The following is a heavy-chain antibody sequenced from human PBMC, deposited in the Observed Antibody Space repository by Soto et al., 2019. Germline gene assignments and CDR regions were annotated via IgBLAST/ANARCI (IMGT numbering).Heavy chain of an antibody. J-gene: IGHJ4*02. CDR1: GYAFINFW. D-gene: IGHD3-10*01. Sequence: GESLKISCQGSGYAFINFWVAWVRQMPGKGLEWMGTIYPRNSETRYSPSFQGQVTMSVDRSTSTAYLEWDSLKASDTAIYFCARPGGSGTYYKFEFWGQGTPVTVYS. CDR2: IYPRNSET. CDR3: ARPGGSGTYYKFEF. V-gene: IGHV5-51*01.